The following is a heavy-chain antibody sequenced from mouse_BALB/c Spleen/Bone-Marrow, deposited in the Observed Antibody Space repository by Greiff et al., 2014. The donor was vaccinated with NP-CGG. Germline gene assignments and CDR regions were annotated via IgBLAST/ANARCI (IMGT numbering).Heavy chain of an antibody. CDR1: GFTFSSYT. D-gene: IGHD4-1*01. CDR3: ATGTFAY. V-gene: IGHV5-12-2*01. J-gene: IGHJ3*01. Sequence: VQLKESGGGLVQPGWSLKLSCAASGFTFSSYTMSWVRQTPEKRLEWVAYISNGGGSTYYPDTVKGRFTISRDNAKNTLYLQMSSLKSEDTAMYYCATGTFAYWGQGTLVTVSA. CDR2: ISNGGGST.